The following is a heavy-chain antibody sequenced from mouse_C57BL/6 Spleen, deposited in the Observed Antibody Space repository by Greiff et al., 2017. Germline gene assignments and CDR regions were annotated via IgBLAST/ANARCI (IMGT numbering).Heavy chain of an antibody. CDR3: AREGGNYDYFDY. CDR2: ISDGGSYT. V-gene: IGHV5-4*01. CDR1: GFTFSSYA. J-gene: IGHJ2*01. D-gene: IGHD2-1*01. Sequence: EVQLVESGGGLVKPGGSLKLSCAASGFTFSSYAMSWVRQTPEKRLEWVATISDGGSYTYYPDNVKGRFTISRDNAKNNLYLQMSHLKSEDTAMYYCAREGGNYDYFDYWGQGTTLTVSS.